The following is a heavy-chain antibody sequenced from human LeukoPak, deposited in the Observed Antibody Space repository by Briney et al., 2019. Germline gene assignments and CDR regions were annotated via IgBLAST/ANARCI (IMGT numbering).Heavy chain of an antibody. Sequence: GGSLRLSCAASGFTVSSNYMSWVRHAPGKGLECVSDIYSDGTTYYADSVKGRFTISRDNAKNTLYLQMKSLRADDTAVYYCARGDCTTTRCKTSPFDYWGQGTLVTVSS. V-gene: IGHV3-53*01. CDR2: IYSDGTT. J-gene: IGHJ4*02. CDR3: ARGDCTTTRCKTSPFDY. D-gene: IGHD2-2*01. CDR1: GFTVSSNY.